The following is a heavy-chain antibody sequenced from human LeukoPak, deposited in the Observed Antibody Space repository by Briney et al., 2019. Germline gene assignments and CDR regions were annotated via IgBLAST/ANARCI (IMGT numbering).Heavy chain of an antibody. Sequence: PSETLSLTCTVSGGSISSGSYYWSWIRQPAGKGLEWIGRIYTSGSTNYNPSLKSRVTISVDTSKNQFSLKLSSVTAADTAVYYCARTFYGSGTRGFDYWGQGTLVTVSS. CDR1: GGSISSGSYY. D-gene: IGHD3-10*01. CDR3: ARTFYGSGTRGFDY. J-gene: IGHJ4*02. CDR2: IYTSGST. V-gene: IGHV4-61*02.